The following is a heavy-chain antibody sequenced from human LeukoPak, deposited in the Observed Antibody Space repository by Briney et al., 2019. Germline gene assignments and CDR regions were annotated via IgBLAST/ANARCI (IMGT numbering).Heavy chain of an antibody. D-gene: IGHD6-25*01. CDR2: INGDGSST. CDR1: GFTLSSFW. V-gene: IGHV3-74*01. J-gene: IGHJ5*02. Sequence: GGSLRLSCAASGFTLSSFWMHWVRQVPGEGLVWVSRINGDGSSTSYAASVKGRFTISRDNAKNTLYLQMNSLTAEDTAIYYCVRDHISGRGNWFDPWGQGTLVTVSS. CDR3: VRDHISGRGNWFDP.